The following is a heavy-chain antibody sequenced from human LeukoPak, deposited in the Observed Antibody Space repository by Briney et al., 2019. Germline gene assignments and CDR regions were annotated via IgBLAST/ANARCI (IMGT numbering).Heavy chain of an antibody. Sequence: GASVKVSCKASGYTFTGYYMHWVRQAPGQGLEWMGWINPNSGGTNYAQKFQGRVTMTRDTSISTAYMELSRLRSDDTAVYYCAREVVGAILNYMDVWGKGTTVTVSS. CDR2: INPNSGGT. D-gene: IGHD1-26*01. J-gene: IGHJ6*03. V-gene: IGHV1-2*02. CDR1: GYTFTGYY. CDR3: AREVVGAILNYMDV.